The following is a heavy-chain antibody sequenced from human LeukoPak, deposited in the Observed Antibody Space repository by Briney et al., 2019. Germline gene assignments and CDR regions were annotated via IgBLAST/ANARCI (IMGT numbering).Heavy chain of an antibody. CDR3: AKLKILWFSYFDY. J-gene: IGHJ4*02. D-gene: IGHD3-10*01. V-gene: IGHV3-23*01. CDR2: ISGSGGST. CDR1: GFTFSDYY. Sequence: GGSLRLSCAASGFTFSDYYMSWVRQAPGKGLEWVSAISGSGGSTYYADSVKGRFTISRDNSKNTLYLQMNSLRAEDTAVYYCAKLKILWFSYFDYWGQGTLVTVSS.